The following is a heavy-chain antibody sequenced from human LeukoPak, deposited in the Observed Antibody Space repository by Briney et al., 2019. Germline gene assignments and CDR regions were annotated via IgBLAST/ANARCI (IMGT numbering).Heavy chain of an antibody. D-gene: IGHD6-13*01. J-gene: IGHJ3*02. CDR2: IYYSGST. CDR1: GGSISSYY. Sequence: PSETLSLTCTVSGGSISSYYWNWIRQPPGKGLEWIGYIYYSGSTNYNPSLKSRVTISVDTSKNQFSLKLSSVTAADTAVYYCARMGYSSSSNAVDIWGQGTMVTVSS. CDR3: ARMGYSSSSNAVDI. V-gene: IGHV4-59*08.